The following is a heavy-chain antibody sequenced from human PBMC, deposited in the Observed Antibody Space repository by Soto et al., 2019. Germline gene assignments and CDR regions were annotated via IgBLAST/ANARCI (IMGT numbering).Heavy chain of an antibody. CDR3: TRERSGPYPYSSSWYYYYYGMDV. V-gene: IGHV3-49*04. CDR2: IRSKAYGGTT. J-gene: IGHJ6*02. D-gene: IGHD6-13*01. CDR1: GFTFGDYA. Sequence: GGSLRLSCTASGFTFGDYAMSWVRQDPGKGLEWVGFIRSKAYGGTTEYAASVKGRFTISRDDSKSIAYLQMNSLKTEDTAVYYCTRERSGPYPYSSSWYYYYYGMDVWGQGTTVTVSS.